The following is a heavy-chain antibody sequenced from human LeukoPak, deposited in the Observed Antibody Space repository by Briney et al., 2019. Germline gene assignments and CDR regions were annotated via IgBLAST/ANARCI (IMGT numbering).Heavy chain of an antibody. CDR1: VFTFSDYY. Sequence: GGSLRLFCAASVFTFSDYYMSWIRQAPGKGLEWVSYISSSGSTIYYADSVKGRFTISRDNAKNSLYLQMKNLRAEDTAVYYCAREARVPAAINFDNWGQGTLVTASS. CDR2: ISSSGSTI. V-gene: IGHV3-11*01. CDR3: AREARVPAAINFDN. D-gene: IGHD2-2*01. J-gene: IGHJ4*02.